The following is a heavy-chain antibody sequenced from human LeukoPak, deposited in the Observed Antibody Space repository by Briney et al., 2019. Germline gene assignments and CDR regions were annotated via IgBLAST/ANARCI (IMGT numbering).Heavy chain of an antibody. CDR2: ISAYNGNT. D-gene: IGHD3-9*01. J-gene: IGHJ5*02. CDR1: GYTFTSYG. Sequence: GASVRVSCTASGYTFTSYGISWVRQAPGQGLEWMGWISAYNGNTNYAQKLQGRVTMTTDTSTSTAYMELRSLRSDDTAVYYCARDAIMLDYDILTGPPASWFDPWGQGTLVTVSS. V-gene: IGHV1-18*01. CDR3: ARDAIMLDYDILTGPPASWFDP.